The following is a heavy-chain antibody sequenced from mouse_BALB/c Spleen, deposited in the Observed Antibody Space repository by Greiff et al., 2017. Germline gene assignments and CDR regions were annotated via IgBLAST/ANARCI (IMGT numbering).Heavy chain of an antibody. Sequence: EVKLVESGAELVRPGALVKLSCKASGFNIKDYYMHWVKQRPEQGLEWIGWIDPENGNTIYDPKFQGKASITADTSSNTAYLQLSSLTSEDTAVYYCARGGGNYAWFAYWGQGTLVTVSA. J-gene: IGHJ3*01. CDR2: IDPENGNT. D-gene: IGHD2-1*01. CDR1: GFNIKDYY. CDR3: ARGGGNYAWFAY. V-gene: IGHV14-1*02.